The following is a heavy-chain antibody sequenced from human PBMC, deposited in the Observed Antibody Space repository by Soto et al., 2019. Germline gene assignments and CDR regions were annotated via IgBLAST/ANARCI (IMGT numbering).Heavy chain of an antibody. V-gene: IGHV1-69*01. CDR2: IIPMFGSA. D-gene: IGHD6-19*01. J-gene: IGHJ4*02. Sequence: QVQLVQSGADVRKPGSSVKVSCKASGGTFRTHGISWVRQAPGQGLEWMGGIIPMFGSANYAQKFQGRVTTTADESTSTAYMELRSLRYADTAVYYCAGYSSGWYNVDDWGQGTLVTVSS. CDR1: GGTFRTHG. CDR3: AGYSSGWYNVDD.